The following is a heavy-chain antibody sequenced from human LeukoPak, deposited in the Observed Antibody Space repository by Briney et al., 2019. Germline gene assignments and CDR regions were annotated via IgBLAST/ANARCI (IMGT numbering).Heavy chain of an antibody. V-gene: IGHV5-10-1*01. CDR3: VRGDYGSGSYYEFDY. CDR1: GYSFTSYW. CDR2: IDPSDSYT. Sequence: HGESLKISCKGSGYSFTSYWISWVRQMPGKGLEWMGRIDPSDSYTNYSPSFQGHVTISADKSISTAYLQWSSLKASDTAMYYCVRGDYGSGSYYEFDYWGQGTLVTVSS. J-gene: IGHJ4*02. D-gene: IGHD3-10*01.